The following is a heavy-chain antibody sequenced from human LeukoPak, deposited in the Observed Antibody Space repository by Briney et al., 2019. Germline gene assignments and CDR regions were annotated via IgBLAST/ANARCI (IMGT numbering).Heavy chain of an antibody. Sequence: SETLSLTCTVSGGSISSGDYYWSWIRQPPGKGLEWIGYIYYSGSTYYNPSLKSRVTISVDTSKNQFPLKLSSVPAADTAVYYCARVRATGHFDYWGQGTLVTVSS. CDR3: ARVRATGHFDY. J-gene: IGHJ4*02. V-gene: IGHV4-30-4*01. CDR1: GGSISSGDYY. CDR2: IYYSGST.